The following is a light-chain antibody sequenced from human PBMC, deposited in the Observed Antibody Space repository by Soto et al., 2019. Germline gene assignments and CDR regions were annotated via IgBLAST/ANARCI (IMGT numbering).Light chain of an antibody. CDR2: RNN. CDR3: AAWDDSLSGSGV. CDR1: SSNIGSNY. J-gene: IGLJ2*01. Sequence: QSVLTQPPSASGTPGQRVTISCSGSSSNIGSNYVYWYQQLPGTAPKLLIYRNNQRPSGVPDRFSGSKSGTSASLAISGLLSEYEADYYCAAWDDSLSGSGVFGGGTKLTVL. V-gene: IGLV1-47*01.